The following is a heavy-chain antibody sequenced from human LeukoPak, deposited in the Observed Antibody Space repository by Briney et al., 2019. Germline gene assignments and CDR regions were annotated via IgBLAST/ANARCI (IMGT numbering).Heavy chain of an antibody. Sequence: KPGESLKISCKGSGYSFTSYWIGWVRQMPGKGLEWMGIIYPGDSDTRYSPSFQGQVTISADKSISTAYLQWSSLKASDTAMYYCARCGKEYYDILTFDPWGRGTLVTVSS. J-gene: IGHJ5*02. D-gene: IGHD3-9*01. CDR1: GYSFTSYW. CDR3: ARCGKEYYDILTFDP. V-gene: IGHV5-51*01. CDR2: IYPGDSDT.